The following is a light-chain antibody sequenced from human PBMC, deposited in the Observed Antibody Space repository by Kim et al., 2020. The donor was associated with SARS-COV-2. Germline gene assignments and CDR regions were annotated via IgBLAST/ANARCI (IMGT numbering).Light chain of an antibody. CDR3: QQRTNWL. Sequence: LSLSPGERAALSGRASHSVSSYFAWYQQKPGQAPRLLIYDTSKRATGTPARFSGSGSGTDFTLTISSLESEDSAIYYCQQRTNWLFGQGTKLEI. V-gene: IGKV3-11*01. J-gene: IGKJ2*01. CDR2: DTS. CDR1: HSVSSY.